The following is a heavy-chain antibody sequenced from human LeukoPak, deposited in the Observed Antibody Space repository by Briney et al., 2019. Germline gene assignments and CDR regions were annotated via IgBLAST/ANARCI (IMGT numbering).Heavy chain of an antibody. V-gene: IGHV1-8*01. J-gene: IGHJ6*02. D-gene: IGHD2/OR15-2a*01. Sequence: ASVKVSCKASGYTFTSYDINWVRQATGQGLEWMGWMNPNSGNTGYAQKFQGRVTMTRNTSISTAYMELSSLRSEDTAVYYCARHFRRDYFPYYYYYYYGMDVWGQGTTVTVSS. CDR1: GYTFTSYD. CDR2: MNPNSGNT. CDR3: ARHFRRDYFPYYYYYYYGMDV.